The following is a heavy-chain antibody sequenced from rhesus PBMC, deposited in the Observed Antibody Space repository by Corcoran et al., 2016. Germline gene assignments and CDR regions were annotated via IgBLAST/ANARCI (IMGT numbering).Heavy chain of an antibody. CDR3: ARAQYSGGWSPFDY. V-gene: IGHV4S10*01. J-gene: IGHJ4*01. D-gene: IGHD6-37*01. CDR1: GSSISDSYR. Sequence: QVQLQESGPGVVKPSETLSLTCAVSGSSISDSYRWSWIRQPPGKGLEWIGYIYGSRTRTTSPPSLRSRVTIAKDTSKNPFSLKLRSVTSAATAVYYCARAQYSGGWSPFDYWGQGVLVTVSS. CDR2: IYGSRTRT.